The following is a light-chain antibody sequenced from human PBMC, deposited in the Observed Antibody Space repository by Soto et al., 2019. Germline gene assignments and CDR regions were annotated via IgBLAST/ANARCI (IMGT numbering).Light chain of an antibody. J-gene: IGKJ1*01. CDR2: GAS. Sequence: EIVLTQSPGTLSLSPGERATLSCRASQSVGTNVIWYQQKPGQAPRLLIYGASTRATGIPARFSGSGSGTEFTLTISSLQSEDFAVYYCQQYNNWPPTFGQGTKVDIK. V-gene: IGKV3-15*01. CDR3: QQYNNWPPT. CDR1: QSVGTN.